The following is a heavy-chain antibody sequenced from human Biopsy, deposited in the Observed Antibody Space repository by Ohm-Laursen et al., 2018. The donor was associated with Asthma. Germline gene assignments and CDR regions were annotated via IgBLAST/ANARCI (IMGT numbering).Heavy chain of an antibody. D-gene: IGHD1-1*01. CDR3: VRDGTDDAFDI. Sequence: RSLRLCCAASGFSFSNFAIHWVRQAPGKELEWAGVISKDASTQDYADSVKGRFTMARDNSKNTLDLQMNSLREEDTAVYYCVRDGTDDAFDIWGQGTVVSVSS. J-gene: IGHJ3*02. V-gene: IGHV3-30*01. CDR2: ISKDASTQ. CDR1: GFSFSNFA.